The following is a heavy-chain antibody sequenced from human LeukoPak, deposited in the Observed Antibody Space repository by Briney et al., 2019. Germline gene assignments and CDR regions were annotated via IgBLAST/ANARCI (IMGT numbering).Heavy chain of an antibody. CDR1: GGSISSSSYY. Sequence: PSETLSLTCTVSGGSISSSSYYWAWIRQPPGKGLEWIGSLYYTGSTNYSPSLKSRVTISGDASKNQFSLKLNSVTAADTAVYYCARGYYYYYMDVWGKGTTVTVSS. V-gene: IGHV4-39*07. CDR2: LYYTGST. J-gene: IGHJ6*03. CDR3: ARGYYYYYMDV.